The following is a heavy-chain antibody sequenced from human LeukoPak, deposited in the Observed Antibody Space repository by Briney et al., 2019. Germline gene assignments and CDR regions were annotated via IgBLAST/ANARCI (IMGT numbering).Heavy chain of an antibody. CDR2: ISGSGGST. J-gene: IGHJ4*02. Sequence: GGSLRLSCAASGFTFSSYAMSSVRQAPGKGLEWVSAISGSGGSTYYADSVKGRFTISRDNSRNTLYLQMNSLRAEDTAVYYCAKDLSYDILTGYDYWGQGTLVTVSS. CDR3: AKDLSYDILTGYDY. D-gene: IGHD3-9*01. CDR1: GFTFSSYA. V-gene: IGHV3-23*01.